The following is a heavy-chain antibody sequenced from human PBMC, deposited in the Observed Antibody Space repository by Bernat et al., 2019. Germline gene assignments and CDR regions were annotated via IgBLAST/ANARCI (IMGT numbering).Heavy chain of an antibody. V-gene: IGHV1-18*01. J-gene: IGHJ3*02. Sequence: GRAGAEGKKPGASVKVSCKASGYTFTNYGISWVRQAPGQGLEWMGWISAHNGNTNYAQNLQGRVTMTTDTSTSTAYMELRSLRSDDTAVYYCARGTKAFDIWGQGTMVTVSS. D-gene: IGHD1-7*01. CDR2: ISAHNGNT. CDR1: GYTFTNYG. CDR3: ARGTKAFDI.